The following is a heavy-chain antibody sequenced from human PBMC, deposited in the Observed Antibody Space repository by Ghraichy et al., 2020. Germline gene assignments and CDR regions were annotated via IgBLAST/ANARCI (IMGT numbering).Heavy chain of an antibody. CDR2: IYFSGNT. J-gene: IGHJ4*01. CDR3: ARRDTTVTSPFDT. D-gene: IGHD4-17*01. V-gene: IGHV4-39*01. Sequence: ETLSLTCTVSGGSITRTSFYWGWIRQPPGKGLQWLGSIYFSGNTYYNPSLKSRLTLSIDPSKSQFSLRLSSVTAADTATYYCARRDTTVTSPFDTWGQGSLVSVSS. CDR1: GGSITRTSFY.